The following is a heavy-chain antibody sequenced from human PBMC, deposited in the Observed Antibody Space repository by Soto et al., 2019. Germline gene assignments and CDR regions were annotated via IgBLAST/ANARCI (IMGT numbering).Heavy chain of an antibody. Sequence: EVQLVESGGGSVQPGGSLRLSCVASQFTFSTYWMHWVRQAPGKGLVWVSRINSDGTSTSYADSVKGRFTISRDNDRKTLYLQMNSLRAEDTAVYYCASSATLTSQYYYIYYYGMDVWGQGTTVTVSS. V-gene: IGHV3-74*01. J-gene: IGHJ6*02. D-gene: IGHD4-4*01. CDR1: QFTFSTYW. CDR2: INSDGTST. CDR3: ASSATLTSQYYYIYYYGMDV.